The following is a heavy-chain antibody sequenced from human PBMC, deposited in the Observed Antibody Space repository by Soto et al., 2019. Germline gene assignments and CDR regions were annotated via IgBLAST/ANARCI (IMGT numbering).Heavy chain of an antibody. CDR3: VRRWGGRGKFSH. V-gene: IGHV4-39*01. J-gene: IGHJ4*02. Sequence: QLQLQESGPGLLKPSETLSLTCTVSGDSISSSSHYWGWIRKHPVKGLQWIGSSYYTGSTSYSPSLKSQDTISVDTSKDQFSLRLTSVTAADTAVYYCVRRWGGRGKFSHWGQGTLVTVSS. CDR2: SYYTGST. CDR1: GDSISSSSHY. D-gene: IGHD1-26*01.